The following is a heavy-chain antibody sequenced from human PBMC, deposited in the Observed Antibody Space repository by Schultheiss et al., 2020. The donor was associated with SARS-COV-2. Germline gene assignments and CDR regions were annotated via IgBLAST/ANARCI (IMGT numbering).Heavy chain of an antibody. CDR2: ISSSSSYT. CDR1: GFTFSNAW. CDR3: AKDGVSVGATAFDI. D-gene: IGHD1-26*01. Sequence: GGSLRLSCAASGFTFSNAWMSWVRQAPGKGLEWVSYISSSSSYTNYADSVKGRFTISRDNSKNSLYLQMNSLRTEDTALYYCAKDGVSVGATAFDIWGQGTMVTVSS. J-gene: IGHJ3*02. V-gene: IGHV3-11*05.